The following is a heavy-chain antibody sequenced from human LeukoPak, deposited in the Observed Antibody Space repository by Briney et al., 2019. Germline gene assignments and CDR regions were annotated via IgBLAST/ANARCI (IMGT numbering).Heavy chain of an antibody. CDR3: ARVNRDGGSRHWYFDL. CDR2: IKQDGSEK. D-gene: IGHD2-15*01. V-gene: IGHV3-7*05. CDR1: GFTFSSYA. J-gene: IGHJ2*01. Sequence: PGGSLRLSCPVSGFTFSSYAMSWVRQAPGKGLEWVADIKQDGSEKYYVDSVKGRFTISRDNAKNSLYLQMNSLRAEDTAVYYCARVNRDGGSRHWYFDLWGRGTLVTVSS.